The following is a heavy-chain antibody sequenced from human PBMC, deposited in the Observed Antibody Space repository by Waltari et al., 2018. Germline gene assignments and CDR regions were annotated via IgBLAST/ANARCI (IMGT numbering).Heavy chain of an antibody. CDR1: GDSMSSTDW. Sequence: QLKLEESGPRLVKPSGTLSLTCTISGDSMSSTDWYSWVRQSPAKGLAWIGQVRGDGRANYHPSFASRVTVSVDRTSDRFSLRMTSANTADTAMYFCARDRGRGIYLDSWGQGILVTVSP. CDR2: VRGDGRA. CDR3: ARDRGRGIYLDS. J-gene: IGHJ4*02. V-gene: IGHV4-4*02. D-gene: IGHD2-15*01.